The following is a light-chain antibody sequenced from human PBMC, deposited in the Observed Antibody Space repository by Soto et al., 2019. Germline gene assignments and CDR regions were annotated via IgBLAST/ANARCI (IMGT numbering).Light chain of an antibody. CDR2: GPS. Sequence: VLTQSPGTLSLSPGDRATLSCRASQRISSGYFAWYQQKPGQAPRLLMYGPSTRATGIPDRVSGFGSGTDFTLTISRLEPEAFAVYHCQQYGPTYTFCQGTNLEIK. J-gene: IGKJ2*01. CDR1: QRISSGY. CDR3: QQYGPTYT. V-gene: IGKV3-20*01.